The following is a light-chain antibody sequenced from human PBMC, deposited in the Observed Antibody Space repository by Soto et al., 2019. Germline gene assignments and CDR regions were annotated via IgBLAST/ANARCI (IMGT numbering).Light chain of an antibody. CDR2: GNS. Sequence: QSVLTQPPSVSGAPGQRVTISCTGSSSNIGAGYDVHWYQQLPGTAPKLLIYGNSNRPSGVPDRFSGSKSGTAASLAITGLQAEDEADYYCQSYDSSLSGQRVFGAGTTVTVL. J-gene: IGLJ3*02. V-gene: IGLV1-40*01. CDR1: SSNIGAGYD. CDR3: QSYDSSLSGQRV.